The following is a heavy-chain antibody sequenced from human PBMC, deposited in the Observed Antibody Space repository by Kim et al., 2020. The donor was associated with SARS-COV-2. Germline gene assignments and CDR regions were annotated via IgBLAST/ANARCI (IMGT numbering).Heavy chain of an antibody. CDR3: AKDMRSSWSGYIPPYYYYGMDV. CDR1: GFTFDDYA. Sequence: GGSLRLSCAASGFTFDDYAMHWVRQAPGKGLEWVSGISWNSGSIGYADSVKGRFTISRDKAKTSLSPQMNSLRAEDTALYYCAKDMRSSWSGYIPPYYYYGMDVGGQGTTVTVSS. V-gene: IGHV3-9*01. CDR2: ISWNSGSI. J-gene: IGHJ6*02. D-gene: IGHD3-3*01.